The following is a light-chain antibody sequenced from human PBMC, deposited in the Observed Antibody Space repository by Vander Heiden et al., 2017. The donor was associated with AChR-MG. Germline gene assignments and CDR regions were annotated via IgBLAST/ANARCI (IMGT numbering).Light chain of an antibody. V-gene: IGLV2-11*01. Sequence: QPALTQPRSVSGSPGQSVTISCTGTSSDVGGYNYVSWYQQHPGKATKLIICDVIKRPSGVPDRFSGSKSGNTASLTISGLQAEDEADYYCCSYADTYTFVFGGGTKVTVL. CDR3: CSYADTYTFV. J-gene: IGLJ1*01. CDR1: SSDVGGYNY. CDR2: DVI.